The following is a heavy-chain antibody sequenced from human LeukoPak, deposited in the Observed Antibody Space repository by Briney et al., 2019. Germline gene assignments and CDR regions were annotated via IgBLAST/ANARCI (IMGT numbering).Heavy chain of an antibody. D-gene: IGHD3-10*01. Sequence: GASVKVSCKASGYTFTSYYMHWVRQAPGQGLEWMGWINPNSGGTNYAQKYQGRVTMTRDTSISTAYMDLSRLRSDDTAACYCAREGRGWYFDLWGRGTLVTVSS. J-gene: IGHJ2*01. CDR3: AREGRGWYFDL. CDR1: GYTFTSYY. V-gene: IGHV1-2*02. CDR2: INPNSGGT.